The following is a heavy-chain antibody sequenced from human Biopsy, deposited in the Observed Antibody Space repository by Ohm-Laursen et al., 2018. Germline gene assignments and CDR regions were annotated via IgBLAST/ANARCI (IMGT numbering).Heavy chain of an antibody. J-gene: IGHJ4*02. V-gene: IGHV4-61*01. CDR1: GYSIIPSGPEN. Sequence: PSETLSLTCTLSGYSIIPSGPENWSWIRQPPGQGLQYIGFIYSGGNTNYNPSLRSRVTMSVDTSKNQFSLRLNSVTAADTAVYYCARGMRTTGWPYFDYWGQRILVTVSS. CDR2: IYSGGNT. CDR3: ARGMRTTGWPYFDY. D-gene: IGHD2/OR15-2a*01.